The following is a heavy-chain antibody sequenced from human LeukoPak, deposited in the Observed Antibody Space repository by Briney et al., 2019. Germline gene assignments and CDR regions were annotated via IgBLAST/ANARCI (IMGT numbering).Heavy chain of an antibody. V-gene: IGHV1-69*04. Sequence: GASVKVSCKASGGTFSSYTISWVRQAPGQGLEWMGRIIPILGIANYAQKFQGRVTITADKSTSTAYMELSSLRSEDTAVYYCAREPYYYDSSGYYFFDYWGQGTLVTVSS. CDR3: AREPYYYDSSGYYFFDY. D-gene: IGHD3-22*01. CDR2: IIPILGIA. J-gene: IGHJ4*02. CDR1: GGTFSSYT.